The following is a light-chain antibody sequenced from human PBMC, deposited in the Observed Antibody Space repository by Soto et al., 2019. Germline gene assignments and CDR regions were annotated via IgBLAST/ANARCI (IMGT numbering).Light chain of an antibody. J-gene: IGKJ2*01. V-gene: IGKV4-1*01. CDR2: WAT. Sequence: DIVMTQSPDSLAVSLGERATINCKSSQSVFYSTDSKNYLALYQQKPGQPPKLLFYWATTRESGVPDRISGSGSVTHFTLTINSLQAEDLAVYYCQQYFNSPFTFGQGTKLEI. CDR3: QQYFNSPFT. CDR1: QSVFYSTDSKNY.